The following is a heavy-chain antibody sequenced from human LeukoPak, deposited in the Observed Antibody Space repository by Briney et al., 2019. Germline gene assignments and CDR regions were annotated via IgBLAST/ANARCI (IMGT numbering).Heavy chain of an antibody. Sequence: GGSLRLSCAASGFTFSSYEMNWVRQAPGKGLEWVSYISTSGGTIFYADSVKGRFTISRDNAENLLYLQLNSLRAEDTAVYYCARDSLYDSSPYGMDVWGQGTTVTVSS. J-gene: IGHJ6*02. V-gene: IGHV3-48*03. D-gene: IGHD3-22*01. CDR1: GFTFSSYE. CDR2: ISTSGGTI. CDR3: ARDSLYDSSPYGMDV.